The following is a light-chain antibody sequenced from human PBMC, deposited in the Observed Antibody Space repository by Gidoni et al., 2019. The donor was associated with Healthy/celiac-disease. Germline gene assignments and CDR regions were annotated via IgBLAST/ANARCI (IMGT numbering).Light chain of an antibody. CDR1: QSISSW. J-gene: IGKJ4*01. CDR2: KAS. Sequence: DIQMTQSPSTLSASVGDRVTITCPASQSISSWLAWYQQKPGKAPKLLNYKASSLESGVPSRFSGRGSGTGFTLNISSLQADDFATYYCQQYNSYPLTFGEGTKVEIK. CDR3: QQYNSYPLT. V-gene: IGKV1-5*03.